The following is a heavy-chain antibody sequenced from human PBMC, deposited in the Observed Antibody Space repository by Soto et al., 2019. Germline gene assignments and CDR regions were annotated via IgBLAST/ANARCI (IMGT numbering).Heavy chain of an antibody. CDR2: INHSGST. CDR3: ARGPPYSSGWYWFDP. J-gene: IGHJ5*02. D-gene: IGHD6-19*01. Sequence: SDTLSRTCVFYGWAFSVYYWSGMRQPPGKGLEWIGEINHSGSTNYNPSLKSRVTISVDTSKNQFSLKLSSVTAADTAVYYCARGPPYSSGWYWFDPWGQGTLVTVS. V-gene: IGHV4-34*01. CDR1: GWAFSVYY.